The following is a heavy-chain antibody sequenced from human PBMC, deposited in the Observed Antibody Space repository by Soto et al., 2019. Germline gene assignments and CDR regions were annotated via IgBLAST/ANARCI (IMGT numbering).Heavy chain of an antibody. CDR2: INPNSGGT. V-gene: IGHV1-2*02. J-gene: IGHJ6*02. D-gene: IGHD2-2*02. CDR3: ASLMCCSSTSCYTSTPYGMDV. CDR1: GYTFTGYY. Sequence: ASVKVSCKASGYTFTGYYMHWVRQAPGQGLEWMGWINPNSGGTNYAQKFQGRVTMTRDTSISTAYMELSRLRCDDTAVYYCASLMCCSSTSCYTSTPYGMDVWGQGTTVTVSS.